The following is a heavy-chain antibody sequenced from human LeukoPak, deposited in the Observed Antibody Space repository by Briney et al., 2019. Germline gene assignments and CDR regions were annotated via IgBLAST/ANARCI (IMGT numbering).Heavy chain of an antibody. J-gene: IGHJ4*02. CDR3: ARDGAHYDILTGYYKRDYGFDY. Sequence: ASVKVSFKASGGTFSSYAISWVRQAPGQGLEWMGGIIPIFGTANYAQKFQGRVTITADESTSTAYMELSSLRSEDTAVYYCARDGAHYDILTGYYKRDYGFDYWGQGTLVTVSS. CDR2: IIPIFGTA. CDR1: GGTFSSYA. D-gene: IGHD3-9*01. V-gene: IGHV1-69*01.